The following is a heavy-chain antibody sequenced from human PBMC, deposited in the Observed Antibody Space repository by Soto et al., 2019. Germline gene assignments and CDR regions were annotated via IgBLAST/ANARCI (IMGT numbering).Heavy chain of an antibody. CDR2: INHSGST. CDR1: GGSFSGYY. Sequence: SETRSLTCAVYGGSFSGYYWNWIRQPPGKGLEWIGEINHSGSTNYNPSLKSRVSISEGTSNNQFSLKLSAVTAADTAVYYCARGRGDGYNQDWYFDLWGPGTLVTVSS. J-gene: IGHJ2*01. CDR3: ARGRGDGYNQDWYFDL. V-gene: IGHV4-34*01. D-gene: IGHD3-10*01.